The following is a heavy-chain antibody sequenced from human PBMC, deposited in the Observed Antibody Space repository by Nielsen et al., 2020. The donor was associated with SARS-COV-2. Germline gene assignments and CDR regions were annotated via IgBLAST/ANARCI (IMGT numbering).Heavy chain of an antibody. Sequence: GGSLRLSCAASGFTFSSYSMNWVRQAPGKGLEWVSSISSSSSYIYYADSVKGRFTISRDNAKNSLYLQMNSLRAEDTAVYYCARSFGDYEGGTYYYYYGMDVWGQGTTVTVSS. CDR3: ARSFGDYEGGTYYYYYGMDV. CDR2: ISSSSSYI. CDR1: GFTFSSYS. D-gene: IGHD4-17*01. J-gene: IGHJ6*02. V-gene: IGHV3-21*01.